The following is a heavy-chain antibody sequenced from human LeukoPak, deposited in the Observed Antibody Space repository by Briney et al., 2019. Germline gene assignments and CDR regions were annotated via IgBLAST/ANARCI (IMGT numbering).Heavy chain of an antibody. V-gene: IGHV4-34*01. J-gene: IGHJ4*02. CDR1: GGSFSGYY. CDR3: ARRGYSYGL. D-gene: IGHD5-18*01. Sequence: SETLSLTCAVYGGSFSGYYWSWICQPPGKGLEWIGEINHSGSTNYNPSLKSRVTISVDTSKNQFSLKLSSVTAADTAVYYCARRGYSYGLWGQGTLVTVSS. CDR2: INHSGST.